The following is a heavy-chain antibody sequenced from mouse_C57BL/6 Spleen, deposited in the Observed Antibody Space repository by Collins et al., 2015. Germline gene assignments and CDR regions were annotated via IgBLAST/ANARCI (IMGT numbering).Heavy chain of an antibody. V-gene: IGHV3-2*02. CDR3: ARSPIYYGNPWFAY. J-gene: IGHJ3*01. Sequence: DVQLQESGPGLVKPSQSLSLTCTVTGYSITSDYAWNWIRQFPGNKLEWMGYINYSGSTGYNPSLKSRISITRDTSKNQFFLQLNSVTTEDTATYYCARSPIYYGNPWFAYWGQGTLVTVSA. CDR1: GYSITSDYA. CDR2: INYSGST. D-gene: IGHD2-1*01.